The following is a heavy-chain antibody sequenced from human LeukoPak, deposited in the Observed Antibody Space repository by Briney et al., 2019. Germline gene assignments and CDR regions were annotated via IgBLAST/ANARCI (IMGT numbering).Heavy chain of an antibody. Sequence: SETLSLTCTVSGYSISSGYYWGWIRQPPGKGLEWIGSIYHSGSTYYNPSLKSRVTISVDTSKNQFSLKLSSVTAADTAVYYCARADLDDALDYWGQGTLVTVSS. CDR2: IYHSGST. V-gene: IGHV4-38-2*02. D-gene: IGHD3-16*01. J-gene: IGHJ4*02. CDR3: ARADLDDALDY. CDR1: GYSISSGYY.